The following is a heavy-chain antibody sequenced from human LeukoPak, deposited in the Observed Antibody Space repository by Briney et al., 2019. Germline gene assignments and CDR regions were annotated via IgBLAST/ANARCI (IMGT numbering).Heavy chain of an antibody. CDR1: GFTFSDYH. D-gene: IGHD6-19*01. Sequence: GGYLRLCCAASGFTFSDYHMSWIRQAPGKGLEWVAYISRSGSTIYNTDSVKGRFTLSRDNAKNSLYLQMNSLRGEDTAVYYRARDNGWYSFDYWGQGTLVTVSS. V-gene: IGHV3-11*04. CDR3: ARDNGWYSFDY. CDR2: ISRSGSTI. J-gene: IGHJ4*02.